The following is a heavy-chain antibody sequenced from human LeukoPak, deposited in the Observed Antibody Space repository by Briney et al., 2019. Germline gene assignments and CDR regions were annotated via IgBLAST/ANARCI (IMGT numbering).Heavy chain of an antibody. CDR3: ARDYDYRFDY. CDR1: GFTFSKYW. J-gene: IGHJ4*02. V-gene: IGHV3-7*04. Sequence: GGSLRLSCEASGFTFSKYWMSWVRQTPGKGLEWVSNIKEDGSEKYYVDSVKGRFTISRDNAKNSLYLQMNSLRAEDTAVYYCARDYDYRFDYWGQGTLVTVSS. CDR2: IKEDGSEK. D-gene: IGHD3-16*02.